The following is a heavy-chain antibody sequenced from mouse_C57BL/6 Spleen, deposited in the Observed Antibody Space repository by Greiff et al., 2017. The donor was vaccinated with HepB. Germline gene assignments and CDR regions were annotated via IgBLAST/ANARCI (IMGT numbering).Heavy chain of an antibody. CDR3: AKVLPSGAYYAMDY. J-gene: IGHJ4*01. CDR2: IDPSDSYT. D-gene: IGHD5-5*01. Sequence: QVQLQQPGAELVRPGPSVKLSCKASGYTFTSYWMHWVKQRPGQGLEWIGVIDPSDSYTNYNQKFKGKATLTVDTSSSTAYMQLSSLTSEDSAVYYCAKVLPSGAYYAMDYWGQGTSVTVSS. V-gene: IGHV1-59*01. CDR1: GYTFTSYW.